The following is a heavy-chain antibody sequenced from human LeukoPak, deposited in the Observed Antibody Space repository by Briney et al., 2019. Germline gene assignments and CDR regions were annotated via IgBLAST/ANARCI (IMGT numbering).Heavy chain of an antibody. CDR3: ASIYSYGLNYFDS. CDR2: INSDGSST. J-gene: IGHJ4*02. CDR1: GFTFSNYW. D-gene: IGHD5-18*01. Sequence: PGGSLRLSCAASGFTFSNYWMHWVRQAPGKGLVWVSRINSDGSSTSYADSVKGRFTISRDNAKNTLYLQMNSLRAEDTAVYYCASIYSYGLNYFDSWGQGTLVTVSS. V-gene: IGHV3-74*01.